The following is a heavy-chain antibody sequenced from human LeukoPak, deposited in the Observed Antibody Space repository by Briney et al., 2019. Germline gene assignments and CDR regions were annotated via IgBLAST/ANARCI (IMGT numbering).Heavy chain of an antibody. V-gene: IGHV1-2*04. D-gene: IGHD6-13*01. CDR1: GYTFTSYD. CDR2: INPNSGGT. CDR3: AAEGLTGYSSSWSPFDY. Sequence: ASVKVSCKASGYTFTSYDINWVRQAPGQGLEWMGWINPNSGGTNYAQKFQGWVTMTRDTSISTAYMELSRLRSDDTAVYYCAAEGLTGYSSSWSPFDYWGQGTLVTVSS. J-gene: IGHJ4*02.